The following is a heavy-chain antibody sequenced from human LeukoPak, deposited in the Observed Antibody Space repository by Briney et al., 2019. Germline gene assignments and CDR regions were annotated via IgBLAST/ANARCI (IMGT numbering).Heavy chain of an antibody. Sequence: GGSLRLSCAASGFTFSNYGLHRVRQAPGKGLEWVSFIRYDGSNQYYTDSVKGRFTISRDNSKSTLYLQMNSLRTEDTAMYYCAKGAPNLPDYWGQGTLVTVSS. CDR2: IRYDGSNQ. CDR3: AKGAPNLPDY. V-gene: IGHV3-30*02. J-gene: IGHJ4*02. CDR1: GFTFSNYG. D-gene: IGHD2-8*01.